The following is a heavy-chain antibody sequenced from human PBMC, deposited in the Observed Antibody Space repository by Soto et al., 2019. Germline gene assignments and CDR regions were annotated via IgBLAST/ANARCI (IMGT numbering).Heavy chain of an antibody. CDR3: ARVMIVVVIGHDAFDI. Sequence: SETLSLTCAVSGGSISSGGYSWSWIRQPPGKGLEWIGYIYHSGSTYYNPSLKSRVTISVDRSKNQFSLKLSSVTAADTAVYYCARVMIVVVIGHDAFDIWGQGTMVTVSS. D-gene: IGHD3-22*01. J-gene: IGHJ3*02. V-gene: IGHV4-30-2*01. CDR2: IYHSGST. CDR1: GGSISSGGYS.